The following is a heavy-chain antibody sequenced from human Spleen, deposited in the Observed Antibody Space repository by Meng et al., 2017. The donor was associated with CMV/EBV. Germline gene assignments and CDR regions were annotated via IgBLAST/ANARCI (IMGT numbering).Heavy chain of an antibody. V-gene: IGHV3-7*01. J-gene: IGHJ6*02. Sequence: GESLKISCAASEFTFSSYWMSWVRQAPGKGLEWVANIKQDGSEKYYVDSVKGRFTISRDNAKNSLYLQMNSLRAEDTAVYYCARDPKKHDYSNYNYYYYGMDVWGQGTTVTVSS. CDR1: EFTFSSYW. CDR3: ARDPKKHDYSNYNYYYYGMDV. CDR2: IKQDGSEK. D-gene: IGHD4-11*01.